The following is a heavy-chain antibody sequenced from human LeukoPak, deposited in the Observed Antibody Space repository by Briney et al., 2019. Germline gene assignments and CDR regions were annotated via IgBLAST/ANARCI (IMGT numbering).Heavy chain of an antibody. D-gene: IGHD4-23*01. CDR2: IYYSGST. CDR3: ARQLGVKDRSLVNF. V-gene: IGHV4-39*01. CDR1: GGSISSSIYH. Sequence: PSETLSLTCTVSGGSISSSIYHWGWIRQTPGKGLEWIGCIYYSGSTYYNPSLKSRVTMSLDTSKNQFSLKLTSVTAADTAVYYCARQLGVKDRSLVNFWGQGTLVTVSS. J-gene: IGHJ4*02.